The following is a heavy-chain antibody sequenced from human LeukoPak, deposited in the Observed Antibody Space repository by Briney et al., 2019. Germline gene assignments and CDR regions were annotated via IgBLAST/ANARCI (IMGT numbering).Heavy chain of an antibody. J-gene: IGHJ3*02. D-gene: IGHD5-24*01. CDR1: GYTFTSYY. CDR2: INPSGGST. CDR3: AREGARGEMATISAFDI. V-gene: IGHV1-46*01. Sequence: ASVKVSCKASGYTFTSYYIHWVRQAPGQGLEWMGIINPSGGSTSYAQKFQGRVTMTRDTSTSTVYMELSSLRSEDTAVYYCAREGARGEMATISAFDIWGQGTMVTVSS.